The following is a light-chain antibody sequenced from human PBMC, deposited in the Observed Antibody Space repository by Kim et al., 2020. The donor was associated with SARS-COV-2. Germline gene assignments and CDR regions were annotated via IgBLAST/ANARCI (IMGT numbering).Light chain of an antibody. CDR2: GAS. CDR1: QSVSSSY. J-gene: IGKJ2*01. Sequence: LSPRQRATLSCRARQSVSSSYLAWYQQKPGQAPRLLIYGASSRATGIPDRCSGSGYGTDFTLTISRLEPEDFAVYYCQQYGSSPRTFGQGTKLEI. V-gene: IGKV3-20*01. CDR3: QQYGSSPRT.